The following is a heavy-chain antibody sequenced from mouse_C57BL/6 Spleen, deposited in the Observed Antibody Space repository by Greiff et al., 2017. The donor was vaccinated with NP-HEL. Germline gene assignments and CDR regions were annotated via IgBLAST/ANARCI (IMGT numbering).Heavy chain of an antibody. D-gene: IGHD2-4*01. J-gene: IGHJ3*01. Sequence: VQLQQSGPELVKPGASVKISCKASGYTFTDYYMNWVKQSHGKSLEWIGDINPNNGGTSYNQKFKGKATLTVDKSSSTAYMELRSLTSEDSAFYYGGRDYDYDGPWFAYWGQGTLVTVSA. CDR2: INPNNGGT. CDR1: GYTFTDYY. CDR3: GRDYDYDGPWFAY. V-gene: IGHV1-26*01.